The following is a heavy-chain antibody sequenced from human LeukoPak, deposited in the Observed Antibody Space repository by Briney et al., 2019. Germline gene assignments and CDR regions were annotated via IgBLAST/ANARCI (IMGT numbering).Heavy chain of an antibody. CDR2: ISGSGGST. Sequence: GGSLELSCAASGFTFSSYAMSWVRQAPGKGLEWVSAISGSGGSTYYADSVKGRFTISRDNSKNTLYLQMNSLRAEDTAVYYCAKVRASKGYYYYGMDVWGQGTTVTVSS. J-gene: IGHJ6*02. CDR1: GFTFSSYA. CDR3: AKVRASKGYYYYGMDV. V-gene: IGHV3-23*01.